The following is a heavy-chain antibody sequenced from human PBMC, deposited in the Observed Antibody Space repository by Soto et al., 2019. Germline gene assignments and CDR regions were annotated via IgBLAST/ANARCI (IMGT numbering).Heavy chain of an antibody. J-gene: IGHJ4*02. CDR3: ARGGHVVVVTAALDY. CDR1: GDTFTDYY. Sequence: QVQLMQSGAEVKKPGASVKVSCKASGDTFTDYYIHWVRQAPGQGLEWMGTVNPSGGHTTYAQHCLGRVTMTRATSPSTLYMELTSLTAEDTALYYCARGGHVVVVTAALDYWGQGTLVTVSS. CDR2: VNPSGGHT. D-gene: IGHD2-21*02. V-gene: IGHV1-46*01.